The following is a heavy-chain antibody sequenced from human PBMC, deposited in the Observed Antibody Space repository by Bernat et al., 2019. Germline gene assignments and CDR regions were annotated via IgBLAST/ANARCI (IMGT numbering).Heavy chain of an antibody. CDR1: GFTFSSYA. V-gene: IGHV3-30-3*01. CDR3: ARDLGYCISTSCHHYYYYYGMDV. D-gene: IGHD2-2*01. CDR2: ISYDGSNK. Sequence: QVQLVESGGGVVQPGRSLRLSCAASGFTFSSYAMHWVRQAPGKGLEWVAVISYDGSNKYYADSVKGRFTISRDNSKNTLYLQMNSLRAEDTAVYYCARDLGYCISTSCHHYYYYYGMDVWGQGTTVTVSS. J-gene: IGHJ6*02.